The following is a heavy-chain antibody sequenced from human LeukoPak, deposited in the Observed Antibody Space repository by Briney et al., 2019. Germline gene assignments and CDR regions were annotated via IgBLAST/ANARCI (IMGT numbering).Heavy chain of an antibody. CDR2: IYPGDSDA. V-gene: IGHV5-51*01. J-gene: IGHJ4*02. CDR1: GYSFTSYW. Sequence: GESLKISRKGSGYSFTSYWIGLVRQMPREGLELMGIIYPGDSDARYSPPFQGQVTTSADKSISTAYLQWSSLKASDTAMYYCARHPGAAVDYFDYWGQGTLVTVSS. D-gene: IGHD6-13*01. CDR3: ARHPGAAVDYFDY.